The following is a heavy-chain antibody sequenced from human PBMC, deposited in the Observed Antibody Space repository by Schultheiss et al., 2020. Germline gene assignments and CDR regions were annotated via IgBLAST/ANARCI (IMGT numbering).Heavy chain of an antibody. CDR2: IYYSGST. J-gene: IGHJ4*02. CDR1: GGSISSSSYY. D-gene: IGHD3-3*01. V-gene: IGHV4-39*01. CDR3: ARHVPDTIFVDYFDY. Sequence: SETLSLTCTVSGGSISSSSYYWGWIRQPPGKGLEWIGSIYYSGSTYYNPSLKSRVTISVDTSKNQFSLKLSSVTAADTAVYYCARHVPDTIFVDYFDYWGQGTLVTVSS.